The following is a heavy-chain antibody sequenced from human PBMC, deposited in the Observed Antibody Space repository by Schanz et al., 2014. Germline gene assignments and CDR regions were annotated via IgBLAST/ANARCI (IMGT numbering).Heavy chain of an antibody. J-gene: IGHJ5*01. Sequence: EVQLVELGGGLVQPGGSLRLSCAASGFTFSNHAMSWVRQAPGKGLEWVSAISGSGDNTFYADSVRGRFTISRDNSRNTLYLQMNSLRAEDTAVYYCAKDFTGSGIFFNSWGQGTLVSVSS. CDR1: GFTFSNHA. D-gene: IGHD3-10*01. CDR3: AKDFTGSGIFFNS. CDR2: ISGSGDNT. V-gene: IGHV3-23*04.